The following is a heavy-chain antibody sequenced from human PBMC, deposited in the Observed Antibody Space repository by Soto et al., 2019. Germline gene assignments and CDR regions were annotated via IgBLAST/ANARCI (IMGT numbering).Heavy chain of an antibody. CDR3: ARGGINYEFWSGYLSPSYFEY. Sequence: TLSLTCAVSGGCISSGGYSWSWIRQPPGKGLEWIGYIYHSGSTYYNPSLKSRVTISVDRSKNQFSLKLSSVTAADTAVYYCARGGINYEFWSGYLSPSYFEYWGQGTLVTVSS. CDR2: IYHSGST. V-gene: IGHV4-30-2*01. CDR1: GGCISSGGYS. J-gene: IGHJ4*02. D-gene: IGHD3-3*01.